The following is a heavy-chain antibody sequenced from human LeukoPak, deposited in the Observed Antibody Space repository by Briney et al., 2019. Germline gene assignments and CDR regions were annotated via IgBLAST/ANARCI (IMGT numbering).Heavy chain of an antibody. Sequence: ASVKDSCKASGYTFTSYDINWVRQATGQGLEWMGWMNPNSGNTGYAQKIQGRVTITRNTSISTAYMELSSLRSEDTAVYYCASNKGSESSSFDYWGQGTLVTVSS. D-gene: IGHD6-6*01. CDR2: MNPNSGNT. V-gene: IGHV1-8*03. CDR1: GYTFTSYD. CDR3: ASNKGSESSSFDY. J-gene: IGHJ4*02.